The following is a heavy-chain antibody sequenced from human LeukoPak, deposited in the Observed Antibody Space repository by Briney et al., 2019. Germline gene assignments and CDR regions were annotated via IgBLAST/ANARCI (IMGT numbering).Heavy chain of an antibody. J-gene: IGHJ2*01. CDR3: ARDVVREMPGYFGL. D-gene: IGHD3-10*01. V-gene: IGHV4-59*01. CDR2: IYYSGST. CDR1: GGSISSYY. Sequence: PSETLSLTCTVSGGSISSYYWSWIRQPPGKGLEWIGYIYYSGSTNYNPSLKSRVTISVDTSKNQFSLKLSSVTAADTAVYYCARDVVREMPGYFGLWGRGTLVTVSS.